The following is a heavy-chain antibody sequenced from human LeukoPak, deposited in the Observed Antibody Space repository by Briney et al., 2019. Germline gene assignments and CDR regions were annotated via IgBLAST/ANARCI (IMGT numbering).Heavy chain of an antibody. Sequence: GGSLRHSCSASGFTYSRYVMHWLRHAPGKGLEWLAFIRYDGSNKYNADSVKGRFTISRDNSKNTLYLQMNSLRAEDTAVYYCARGAARGHDVFDIWGQGTMVTVSS. J-gene: IGHJ3*02. CDR1: GFTYSRYV. V-gene: IGHV3-30*02. D-gene: IGHD6-6*01. CDR2: IRYDGSNK. CDR3: ARGAARGHDVFDI.